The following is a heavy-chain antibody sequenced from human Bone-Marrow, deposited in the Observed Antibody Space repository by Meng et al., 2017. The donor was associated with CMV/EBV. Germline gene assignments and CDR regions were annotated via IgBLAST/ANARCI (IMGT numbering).Heavy chain of an antibody. CDR1: SGSISSSSYY. J-gene: IGHJ4*02. Sequence: SETLSLTCTVASGSISSSSYYWGWIRQPPGKGLEWIGSIYYSGSTYHNPSLKSRVTISVDTSKNQFSLRLSSVTAADTALYYCARVLRRLGTWLHLGLFDSWGQGTLVTVSS. CDR2: IYYSGST. D-gene: IGHD3-16*01. V-gene: IGHV4-39*07. CDR3: ARVLRRLGTWLHLGLFDS.